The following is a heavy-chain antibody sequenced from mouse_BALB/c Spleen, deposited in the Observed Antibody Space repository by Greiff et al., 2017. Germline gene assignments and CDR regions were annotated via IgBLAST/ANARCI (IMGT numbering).Heavy chain of an antibody. CDR1: GFTFTDYY. CDR2: IRNKANGYTT. Sequence: EVKLMESGGGLVQPWGSLRLSCATSGFTFTDYYMSWVRQPPGKALEWLGFIRNKANGYTTEYSASVKGRFTISRDNSQSILYLQMNTLRAEDSATYYCARDRDYYAMDYWGQGTSVTVSS. J-gene: IGHJ4*01. V-gene: IGHV7-3*02. CDR3: ARDRDYYAMDY.